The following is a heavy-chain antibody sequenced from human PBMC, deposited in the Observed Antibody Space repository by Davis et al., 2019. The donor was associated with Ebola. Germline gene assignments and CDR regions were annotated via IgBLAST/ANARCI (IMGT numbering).Heavy chain of an antibody. CDR2: INHSGST. D-gene: IGHD3-22*01. Sequence: PSETLSLTCTVSGGSISSGGYYWSWIRQPPGKGLEWIGEINHSGSTNYNPSLKSRVTISVDTSQNQFSLKLSSVTAADTAVYYCASIGPSRTMIVVPKRREYFQHWGQGTLVTVSS. CDR3: ASIGPSRTMIVVPKRREYFQH. J-gene: IGHJ1*01. V-gene: IGHV4-39*07. CDR1: GGSISSGGYY.